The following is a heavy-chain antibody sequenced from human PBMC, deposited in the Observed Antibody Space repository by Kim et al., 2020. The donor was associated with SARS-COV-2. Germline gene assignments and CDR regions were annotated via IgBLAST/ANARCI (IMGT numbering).Heavy chain of an antibody. CDR1: GGSISSYY. Sequence: SETLSLTCTVSGGSISSYYWSWIRQPPGKGLEWIGYIYYSGSTNYNPSLKSRVTISVDTSKNQFSLKLSSETAADTAVYYLARHGGIQLWNYYYYGMDVCGDRATVT. CDR3: ARHGGIQLWNYYYYGMDV. CDR2: IYYSGST. D-gene: IGHD5-18*01. J-gene: IGHJ6*01. V-gene: IGHV4-59*08.